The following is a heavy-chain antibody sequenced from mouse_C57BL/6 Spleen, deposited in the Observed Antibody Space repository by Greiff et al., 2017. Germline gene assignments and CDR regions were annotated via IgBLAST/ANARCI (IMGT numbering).Heavy chain of an antibody. Sequence: VQLQQPGAELVKPGASVKLSCKASGYTFTSYWMHWVKQRPGQGLEWIGMIHPNSGSTNYNEKFKSKATLTVDKSSSTAYMQLSSLTSEDSAVYYCASGGYYGSSYGAMDYWGQGTSVTVAS. V-gene: IGHV1-64*01. CDR1: GYTFTSYW. D-gene: IGHD1-1*01. CDR3: ASGGYYGSSYGAMDY. J-gene: IGHJ4*01. CDR2: IHPNSGST.